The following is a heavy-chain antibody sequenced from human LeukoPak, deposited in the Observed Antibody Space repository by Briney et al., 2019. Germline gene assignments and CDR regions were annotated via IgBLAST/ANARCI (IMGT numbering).Heavy chain of an antibody. CDR3: ARHLSASGYSSSWYGDYFDY. CDR2: IYYSGST. V-gene: IGHV4-39*01. Sequence: SETLSLTCTVSGGSISSSSYYWGWIRQPPGKGLEWIGSIYYSGSTYYNPSLKSRVTISVDTSKNQFSLKPSSVTAADTAVYYCARHLSASGYSSSWYGDYFDYWGQGTLVTVSS. CDR1: GGSISSSSYY. J-gene: IGHJ4*02. D-gene: IGHD6-13*01.